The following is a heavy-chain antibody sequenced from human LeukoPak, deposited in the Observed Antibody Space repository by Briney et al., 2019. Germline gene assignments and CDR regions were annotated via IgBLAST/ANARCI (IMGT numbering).Heavy chain of an antibody. CDR1: GFTFSSYW. V-gene: IGHV3-7*01. CDR3: ARDYGSGSYYNGWVIRYYGMDV. J-gene: IGHJ6*02. Sequence: GGSLRLSCAASGFTFSSYWMSWVRQAPGKGLEWVANIKQDGSEKYYVDSVKGRFTISRDNAKNSLYLQMNSLRAEDTAVYYCARDYGSGSYYNGWVIRYYGMDVWGQGTTVTVSS. CDR2: IKQDGSEK. D-gene: IGHD3-10*01.